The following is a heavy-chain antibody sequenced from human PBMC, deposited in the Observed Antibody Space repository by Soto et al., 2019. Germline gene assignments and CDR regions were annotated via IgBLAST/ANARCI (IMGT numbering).Heavy chain of an antibody. CDR3: ARDRPPGSLYGMDA. CDR2: ISTDSGYT. CDR1: GYIFTTYG. J-gene: IGHJ6*02. Sequence: QIQLVQSGGEVERPGASVTVSCEASGYIFTTYGLSWVRQTPAHGLEWMGWISTDSGYTQYSQLLQGGVTMTRDTSTNTAYMELRDLTFDDTGIYYCARDRPPGSLYGMDAWGQGTAVTVSS. V-gene: IGHV1-18*01.